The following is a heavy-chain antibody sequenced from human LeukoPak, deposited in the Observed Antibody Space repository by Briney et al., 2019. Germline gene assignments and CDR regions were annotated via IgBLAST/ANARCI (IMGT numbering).Heavy chain of an antibody. J-gene: IGHJ4*02. CDR1: GFTFSSYA. V-gene: IGHV3-23*01. CDR2: ISGNGGGT. D-gene: IGHD2-15*01. CDR3: ARDRSGGFDY. Sequence: GGSLRLSCAASGFTFSSYAMSWVRQAPGKGLEWVSAISGNGGGTYYADSVKGRFTISRDNSKNTLYLQMNSLRADDTAVYYCARDRSGGFDYWGQGTLVTVSS.